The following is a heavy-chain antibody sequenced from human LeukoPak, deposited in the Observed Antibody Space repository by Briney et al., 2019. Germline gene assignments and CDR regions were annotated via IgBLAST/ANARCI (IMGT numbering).Heavy chain of an antibody. J-gene: IGHJ4*02. Sequence: ASVQVSCKASGYTLTRYGITWVRQAPGQGLEWMGWISPYNDNTNCAQNLQDRVTMTTDTSATTAYMELRSLRSDDTAVYYCARGSYEDYWGQATLVTVSS. CDR1: GYTLTRYG. D-gene: IGHD3-16*01. V-gene: IGHV1-18*01. CDR2: ISPYNDNT. CDR3: ARGSYEDY.